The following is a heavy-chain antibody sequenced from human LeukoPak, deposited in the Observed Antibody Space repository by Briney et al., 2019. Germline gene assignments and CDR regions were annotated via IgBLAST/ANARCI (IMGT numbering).Heavy chain of an antibody. CDR2: IYHSGST. D-gene: IGHD6-13*01. CDR1: GGSFSAYY. Sequence: SETLSLTCGVYGGSFSAYYWSWIRQPPGKGLEWIGEIYHSGSTNYNPSLKSRVTISVDTSKNQFSLKLSSVTAADTAVYYCARPIAGADMHAFDIWGQGTMVTVSS. J-gene: IGHJ3*02. V-gene: IGHV4-34*01. CDR3: ARPIAGADMHAFDI.